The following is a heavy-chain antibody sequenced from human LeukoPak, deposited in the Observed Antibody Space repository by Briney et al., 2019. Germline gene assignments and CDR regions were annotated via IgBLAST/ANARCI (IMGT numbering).Heavy chain of an antibody. CDR1: GFTVSSNY. J-gene: IGHJ3*02. CDR2: IYSGGST. V-gene: IGHV3-66*01. CDR3: AREAGYSSGWYPDAFDI. Sequence: GGSLRLSCAASGFTVSSNYMSWVRQAPGKGLEWVSVIYSGGSTYYADSVKGRFTISRDNSKNTLYLQMNSLRAEDTAVYYCAREAGYSSGWYPDAFDIWGQGTMVTVSS. D-gene: IGHD6-19*01.